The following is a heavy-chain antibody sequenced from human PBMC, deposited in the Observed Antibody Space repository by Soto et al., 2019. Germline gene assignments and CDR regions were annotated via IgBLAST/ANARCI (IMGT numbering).Heavy chain of an antibody. J-gene: IGHJ4*02. D-gene: IGHD3-9*01. CDR3: AHILSGSQFNY. V-gene: IGHV4-59*08. Sequence: PSQTLCVTYSVSDGYISSYYGRWILQPPGKGLEWIGYIYYSGSTNYNPSLKSRATISVDTSKNQFSLKVNSVIAADTAIYYCAHILSGSQFNYWGQGTPVTVSS. CDR2: IYYSGST. CDR1: DGYISSYY.